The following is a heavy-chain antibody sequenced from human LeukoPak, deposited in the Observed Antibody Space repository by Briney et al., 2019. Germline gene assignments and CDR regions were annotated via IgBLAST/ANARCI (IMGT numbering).Heavy chain of an antibody. CDR3: ARDFDYDFWSGYSVTPSMGYFDY. J-gene: IGHJ4*02. D-gene: IGHD3-3*01. V-gene: IGHV3-48*01. CDR2: ISSSSSTI. Sequence: GGSLRLSCAASGFTFSSYSMNWVRQAPGKGLEWVSYISSSSSTIYYADSVKGRFTISRDNAKNSLYLQMNSLRAEDTAVYYCARDFDYDFWSGYSVTPSMGYFDYWGQGTLVTVSS. CDR1: GFTFSSYS.